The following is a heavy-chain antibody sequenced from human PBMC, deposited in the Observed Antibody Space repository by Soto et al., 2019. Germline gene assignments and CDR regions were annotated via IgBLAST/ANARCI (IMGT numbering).Heavy chain of an antibody. V-gene: IGHV5-51*01. CDR1: GYSFTSYW. CDR3: ARIGSMWPRELDY. J-gene: IGHJ4*02. CDR2: IYPGDSDT. Sequence: GESLKISCKGSGYSFTSYWIGWVRQMPGKGLEWMGIIYPGDSDTRYSPSFQGQVTISADKSISTAYLQWISLKASYSARKYCARIGSMWPRELDYWGQGTLVTVSS. D-gene: IGHD2-21*01.